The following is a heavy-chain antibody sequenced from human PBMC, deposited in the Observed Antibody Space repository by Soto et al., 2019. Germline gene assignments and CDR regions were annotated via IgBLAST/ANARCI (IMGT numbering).Heavy chain of an antibody. D-gene: IGHD6-19*01. J-gene: IGHJ6*02. CDR2: MNPNSGNT. Sequence: QVQLVQSGAEVKKPGASVKVSCKASGYTFTSYDINWVRQATGQGLEWMGWMNPNSGNTGYAQKFQGRGTMTRNTSISTAYMELSSLRSEDTAVYYCARDHSSGWYGPYYYYGMDVWCQGTTVTVS. CDR1: GYTFTSYD. CDR3: ARDHSSGWYGPYYYYGMDV. V-gene: IGHV1-8*01.